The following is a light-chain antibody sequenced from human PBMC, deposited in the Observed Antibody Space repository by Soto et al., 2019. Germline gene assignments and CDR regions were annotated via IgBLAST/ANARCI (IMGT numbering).Light chain of an antibody. J-gene: IGLJ1*01. CDR2: SNH. Sequence: QSVLTQPPSASGTPGQRVTISCSGSSSNIGSNTVNWYQQLPGTAPKLLIYSNHQLPSGVPDRFSGSKSGTSASLAINGLKSEDDDVYNCPTCDESMNAHYVFGTGTNVTVL. CDR1: SSNIGSNT. V-gene: IGLV1-44*01. CDR3: PTCDESMNAHYV.